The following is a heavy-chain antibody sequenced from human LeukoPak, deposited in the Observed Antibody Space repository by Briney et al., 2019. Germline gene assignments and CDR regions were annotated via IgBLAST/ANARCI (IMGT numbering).Heavy chain of an antibody. D-gene: IGHD6-13*01. CDR1: GGSISSSSYY. J-gene: IGHJ3*02. Sequence: PSETLSLTCTVSGGSISSSSYYWGWIRQPPGKGLEWIGSIYYSGSTYYNPSLKSRVTISVDTSKNQFSLKLSSVTAADTAVYYCARLGGSSWYFDAFDIWGQGTMVTVSS. CDR3: ARLGGSSWYFDAFDI. CDR2: IYYSGST. V-gene: IGHV4-39*07.